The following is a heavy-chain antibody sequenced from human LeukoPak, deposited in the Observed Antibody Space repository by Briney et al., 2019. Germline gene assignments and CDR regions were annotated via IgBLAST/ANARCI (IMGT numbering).Heavy chain of an antibody. J-gene: IGHJ4*02. CDR3: ARVRGSGSPDY. CDR1: GGSISRGGYF. Sequence: PSETLSLTCTVSGGSISRGGYFWTWIRQHPGKGLEWIAYISYTGSTSYTGNTYYNPSLRSRVTISGDTSKNRFSLKLSSVTAADTAVYFCARVRGSGSPDYWGQGTLVIVSS. V-gene: IGHV4-31*03. CDR2: ISYTGSTSYTGNT. D-gene: IGHD3-10*01.